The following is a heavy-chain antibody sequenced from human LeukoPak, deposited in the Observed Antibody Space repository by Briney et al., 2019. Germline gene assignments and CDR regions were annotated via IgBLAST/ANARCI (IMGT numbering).Heavy chain of an antibody. CDR2: IYYSGST. J-gene: IGHJ4*02. CDR3: ARSSMFRGVTVDY. D-gene: IGHD3-10*01. V-gene: IGHV4-39*01. Sequence: PSETLSLTCTVSGGSISSSSYYWGWIRQPPGKGLEWIGSIYYSGSTYYNPSLKSRVTISVDTSKNQFSLKLSSVTAADTAVYYRARSSMFRGVTVDYWGQGTLVTVSS. CDR1: GGSISSSSYY.